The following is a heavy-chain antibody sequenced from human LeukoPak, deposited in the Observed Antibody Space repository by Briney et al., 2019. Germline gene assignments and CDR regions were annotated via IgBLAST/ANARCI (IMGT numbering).Heavy chain of an antibody. CDR3: ASGYYYDSGGYFPLDY. CDR1: GGSFSGYY. Sequence: PSETLSLTCAVYGGSFSGYYWSWIRQPPGKGLEWIGEINHSGSTNYNPSLKSRVTISVDTSKNQFSLKLSSVTAADTAVYYCASGYYYDSGGYFPLDYWGQGTLVTGSS. D-gene: IGHD3-22*01. CDR2: INHSGST. V-gene: IGHV4-34*01. J-gene: IGHJ4*02.